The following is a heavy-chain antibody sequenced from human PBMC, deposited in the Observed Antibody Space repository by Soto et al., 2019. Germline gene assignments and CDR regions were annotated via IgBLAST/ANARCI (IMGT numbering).Heavy chain of an antibody. V-gene: IGHV1-69*12. CDR2: IIPIFGTA. J-gene: IGHJ4*02. CDR3: AREQDPPSPYDRSGSPSFDY. D-gene: IGHD3-22*01. Sequence: QVQLVQSGAEVKKPGSSVKVSCKASGGTFSSYAISWVRQAPGQGLEWMGGIIPIFGTANYAQKFQGRVTITADESTSTACMELSSLRSEDPAVYYCAREQDPPSPYDRSGSPSFDYWGQGTLVTVSS. CDR1: GGTFSSYA.